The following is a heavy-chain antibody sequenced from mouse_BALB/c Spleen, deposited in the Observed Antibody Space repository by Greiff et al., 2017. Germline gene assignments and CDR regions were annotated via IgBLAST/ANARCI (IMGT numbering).Heavy chain of an antibody. Sequence: QLQESGPGLVKPSQSLSLTCTVTGYSITSDYAWNWIRQFPGNTLEWMGYISYSGSTSYNPSLKSRISITRDTSKNQFFLQLNSVTTEDTATYYCARRRTGNYFDYWGQGTTLTVSS. CDR2: ISYSGST. J-gene: IGHJ2*01. V-gene: IGHV3-2*02. CDR1: GYSITSDYA. CDR3: ARRRTGNYFDY. D-gene: IGHD4-1*01.